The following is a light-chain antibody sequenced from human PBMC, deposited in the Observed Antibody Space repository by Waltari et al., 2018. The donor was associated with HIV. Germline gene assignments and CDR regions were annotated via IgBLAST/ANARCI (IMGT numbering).Light chain of an antibody. V-gene: IGLV2-14*01. Sequence: QSALTQPASVSGSPGQSITISCTGTSSDVGGYNYVSWYQQHPGKAPKLMIYDASNRPSGVSNRFSGSKSGNTASLTISGLQAEDEADYYCSSYTSSSTLAWVFGGGTKLTVL. CDR2: DAS. CDR1: SSDVGGYNY. J-gene: IGLJ3*02. CDR3: SSYTSSSTLAWV.